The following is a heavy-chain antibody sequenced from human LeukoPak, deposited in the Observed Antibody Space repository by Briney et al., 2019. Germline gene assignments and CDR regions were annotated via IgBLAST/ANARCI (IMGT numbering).Heavy chain of an antibody. V-gene: IGHV1-18*01. Sequence: ASVKVSCKASGYTFTSYAISWVRQAPGQGLEWVGWISAYNGNTNYAQKLQGRVTMTTDTSTSTAYMELRSLRFDDTAVYYCARDLEYGAGSYGDYWGQGTLVTVSS. J-gene: IGHJ4*02. CDR1: GYTFTSYA. CDR3: ARDLEYGAGSYGDY. D-gene: IGHD3-10*01. CDR2: ISAYNGNT.